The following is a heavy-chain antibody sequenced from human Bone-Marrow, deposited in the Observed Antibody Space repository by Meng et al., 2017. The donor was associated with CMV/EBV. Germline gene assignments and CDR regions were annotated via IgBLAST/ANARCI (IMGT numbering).Heavy chain of an antibody. Sequence: YDFINYGIPWVRPAPRQGPEWMGWISGYNGDTKYAQKVQGRVSMTTDTSTTTVYMELRSLRSDDTAVYYCARAPRFWSGYFYYFDYWGQGTLVTVSS. CDR3: ARAPRFWSGYFYYFDY. CDR1: YDFINYG. V-gene: IGHV1-18*01. J-gene: IGHJ4*02. CDR2: ISGYNGDT. D-gene: IGHD3-3*01.